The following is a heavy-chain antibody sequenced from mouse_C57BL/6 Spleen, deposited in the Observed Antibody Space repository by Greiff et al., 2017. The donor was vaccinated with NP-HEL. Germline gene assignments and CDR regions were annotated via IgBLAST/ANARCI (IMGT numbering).Heavy chain of an antibody. Sequence: QVQLQQPGAELVRPGSSVKLSCKASGYTFTSYWMDWVKQRPGQGLEWIGNIYPSDSETHYNQKFKDKATLTVDKSSSTAYMQLSSLTSEDSAVYYCARRANWDLYFDYWGQGTTLTVSS. J-gene: IGHJ2*01. D-gene: IGHD4-1*01. V-gene: IGHV1-61*01. CDR3: ARRANWDLYFDY. CDR1: GYTFTSYW. CDR2: IYPSDSET.